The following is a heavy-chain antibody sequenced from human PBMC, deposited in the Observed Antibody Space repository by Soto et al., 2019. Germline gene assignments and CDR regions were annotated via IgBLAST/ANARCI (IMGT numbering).Heavy chain of an antibody. CDR2: IYSGGST. V-gene: IGHV3-53*01. J-gene: IGHJ6*02. CDR1: GFTVSSNY. Sequence: GGSLRLSCAASGFTVSSNYMSWVRQAPGKGLEWVSVIYSGGSTYYADSVKGRFTISRDNSKNTLYLQMNSLRAEDTAVYYCARDRAAAGTYYYGMDVWGQGTTVTVSS. D-gene: IGHD6-13*01. CDR3: ARDRAAAGTYYYGMDV.